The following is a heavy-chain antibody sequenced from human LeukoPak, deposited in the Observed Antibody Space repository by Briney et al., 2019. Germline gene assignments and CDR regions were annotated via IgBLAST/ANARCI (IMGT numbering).Heavy chain of an antibody. V-gene: IGHV3-15*07. J-gene: IGHJ4*02. CDR3: STLTSRGLSDS. Sequence: PGGSLRLSCAASGFTFTNAWMNWVRQAPGKGLEWVGRIKSKADGETIDYAAPVKGRFTFSRDDSKNMLYLQMNSLKSEDAAVYYCSTLTSRGLSDSWGQGTLVTVSS. CDR2: IKSKADGETI. D-gene: IGHD1-20*01. CDR1: GFTFTNAW.